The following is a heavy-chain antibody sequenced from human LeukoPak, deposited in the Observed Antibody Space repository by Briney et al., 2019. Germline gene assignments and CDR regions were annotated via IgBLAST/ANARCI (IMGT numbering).Heavy chain of an antibody. CDR3: AELGITMIGGV. J-gene: IGHJ6*04. CDR2: ISSSGSTI. Sequence: GGSLRLSCAASGFTFSSYSMNWVRQAPGKGLEWVSYISSSGSTIYYADSVKGRFTISRDNAKNSLYLQMNSLRAEDTAVYYCAELGITMIGGVWGKGTTVTIPS. CDR1: GFTFSSYS. V-gene: IGHV3-48*04. D-gene: IGHD3-10*02.